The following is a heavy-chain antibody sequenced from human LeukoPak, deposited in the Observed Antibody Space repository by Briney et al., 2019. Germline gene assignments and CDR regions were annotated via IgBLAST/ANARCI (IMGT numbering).Heavy chain of an antibody. Sequence: PGGSLRLSCGASGITFSSYDMSWVRQAPGKGLEWASVISGGGDTTYYADSVKGRFTIPRDNSKNTLYLQMNSLRAEDTAVYYCAKGLYSGFDYWGQGTLVTVSS. CDR1: GITFSSYD. D-gene: IGHD5-12*01. CDR2: ISGGGDTT. V-gene: IGHV3-23*01. J-gene: IGHJ4*02. CDR3: AKGLYSGFDY.